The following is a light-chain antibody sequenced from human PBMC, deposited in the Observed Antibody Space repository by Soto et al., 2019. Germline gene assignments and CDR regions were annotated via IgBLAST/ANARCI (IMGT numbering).Light chain of an antibody. CDR1: QGINNG. J-gene: IGKJ4*01. CDR2: GAS. V-gene: IGKV1-12*01. Sequence: DIPMTQSPSSVSASVGDRVTITCRASQGINNGVAWYQQQPGKAPKLLMSGASTLQSGVPSRFSGGGSGTRFTLIISSLQPEDFATYYCQQTNTFLPLTFGGGTKVDLK. CDR3: QQTNTFLPLT.